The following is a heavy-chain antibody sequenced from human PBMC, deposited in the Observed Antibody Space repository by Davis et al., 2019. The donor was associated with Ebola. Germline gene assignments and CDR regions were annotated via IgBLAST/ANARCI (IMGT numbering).Heavy chain of an antibody. CDR2: IYYSGST. CDR1: GGSISRYY. D-gene: IGHD3-10*01. V-gene: IGHV4-59*12. CDR3: ARGGSGGYGMDV. Sequence: MPSEPLFPTCTVSGGSISRYYWSWIRQPPGKGLEWIGYIYYSGSTNYNPSLKCRVTILVDTSKNQFSLKVSSVTAADTAVYYCARGGSGGYGMDVWGQGTTVTVSS. J-gene: IGHJ6*02.